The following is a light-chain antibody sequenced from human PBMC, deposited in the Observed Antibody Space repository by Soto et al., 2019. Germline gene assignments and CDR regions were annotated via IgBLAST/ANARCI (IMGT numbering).Light chain of an antibody. CDR3: NSYAGSNNLAI. CDR1: SSDVGGYNY. J-gene: IGLJ1*01. CDR2: EVS. V-gene: IGLV2-8*01. Sequence: QSVLTQPPSASGSPGQSVTISCAGTSSDVGGYNYVSWYQQHPGKAPKLLIYEVSKRPSGVPDRFSGSKSGNTASLTVSGLQADDEADYYCNSYAGSNNLAIFGTGTKVTVL.